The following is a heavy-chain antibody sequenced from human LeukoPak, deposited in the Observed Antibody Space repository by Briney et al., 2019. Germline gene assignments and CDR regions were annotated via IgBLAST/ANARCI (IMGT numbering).Heavy chain of an antibody. J-gene: IGHJ4*02. CDR3: ARAYGSYSFDY. CDR2: GSYSGST. D-gene: IGHD1-26*01. V-gene: IGHV4-59*01. CDR1: GGFIISYY. Sequence: PSETLSLTCTVSGGFIISYYWNWIRQPPGKGLEWIGYGSYSGSTDYNPSLKSRVTISVDTSKNQFSLKLSSVTAADTAVYYCARAYGSYSFDYWGQGTLVTVSS.